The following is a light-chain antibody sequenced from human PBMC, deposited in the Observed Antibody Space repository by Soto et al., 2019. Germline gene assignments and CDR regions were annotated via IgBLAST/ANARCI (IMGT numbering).Light chain of an antibody. Sequence: DIVLTQSPGTLSLSPGERATLSCRASQSVTNNYLDWFQQKPGQAPRLLIYDASIRADGIPDRFSGSGSETDFTLTISRLEPEDSAVYYCQQYGSSPVTFGQGTKVDIK. V-gene: IGKV3-20*01. CDR2: DAS. CDR3: QQYGSSPVT. CDR1: QSVTNNY. J-gene: IGKJ1*01.